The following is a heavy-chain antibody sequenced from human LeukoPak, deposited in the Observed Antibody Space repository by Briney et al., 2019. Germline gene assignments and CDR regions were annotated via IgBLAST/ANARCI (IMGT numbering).Heavy chain of an antibody. V-gene: IGHV3-21*01. CDR1: GFTFSSYS. CDR3: ARASGYTSGWYDDAFDI. Sequence: GGSLRLSCAASGFTFSSYSMNWVRQAPGKGLEWVSSISSSSSYVYYADSVKGRFTISRDNAKNSLYLQMNSLRAEDTAVYYCARASGYTSGWYDDAFDIWGQGTMVTVSS. CDR2: ISSSSSYV. J-gene: IGHJ3*02. D-gene: IGHD6-19*01.